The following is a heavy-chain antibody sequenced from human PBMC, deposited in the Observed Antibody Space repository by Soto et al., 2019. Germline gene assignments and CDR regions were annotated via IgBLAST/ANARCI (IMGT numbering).Heavy chain of an antibody. CDR2: IYTTGST. V-gene: IGHV4-4*07. J-gene: IGHJ4*02. CDR3: ARSVAVPGAHIDY. CDR1: GGSISTYF. Sequence: SETLSLTCTVSGGSISTYFWSWIRQPAGGGLEWIGRIYTTGSTNYNPSLKSRVTMSLDTSRNQFSLKLSSVTAADTAVYYCARSVAVPGAHIDYWGQGTQVTVS. D-gene: IGHD6-19*01.